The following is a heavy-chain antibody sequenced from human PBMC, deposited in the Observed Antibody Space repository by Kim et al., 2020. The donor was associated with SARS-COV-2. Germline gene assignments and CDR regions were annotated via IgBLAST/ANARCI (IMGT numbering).Heavy chain of an antibody. CDR3: ARQGLRRLKYPDAFDI. J-gene: IGHJ3*02. CDR2: IYYSGST. CDR1: GGSISSSSYY. V-gene: IGHV4-39*01. D-gene: IGHD2-2*02. Sequence: SETLSLTCTVSGGSISSSSYYWGWIRQPPGKGLEWIGSIYYSGSTYYNPSLKSRVTISVDTSKNQFSLKLSSVTAADTAVYYCARQGLRRLKYPDAFDIWGQATMVTVSS.